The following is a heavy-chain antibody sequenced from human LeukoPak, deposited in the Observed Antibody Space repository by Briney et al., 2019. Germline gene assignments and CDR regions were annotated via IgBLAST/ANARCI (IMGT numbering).Heavy chain of an antibody. D-gene: IGHD2-2*01. Sequence: ASVKVSCKASGYTFTSYGISWVRQAPGQGLEWMGWISAYSGNTNYAQKLQGRVTMTTDTSTSTAYMELRSLRSDDTAVYYCAREQRYCSSTSCYSNWFDPWGQGTLVTVSS. CDR1: GYTFTSYG. V-gene: IGHV1-18*01. CDR3: AREQRYCSSTSCYSNWFDP. J-gene: IGHJ5*02. CDR2: ISAYSGNT.